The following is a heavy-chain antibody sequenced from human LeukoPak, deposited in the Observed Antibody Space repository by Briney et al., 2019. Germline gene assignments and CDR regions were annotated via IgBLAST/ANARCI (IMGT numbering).Heavy chain of an antibody. J-gene: IGHJ3*02. Sequence: GGSLGLSCAASGFTFSSYAMSWVRQAPGKGLEWVSVIYSGGSTYYADSVKGRFTISRDNSKNTLYLQMNSLRAEDTAVYYCARFGNYDFWSGYDAFDIWGQGTMVTVSS. V-gene: IGHV3-66*02. CDR2: IYSGGST. CDR3: ARFGNYDFWSGYDAFDI. D-gene: IGHD3-3*01. CDR1: GFTFSSYA.